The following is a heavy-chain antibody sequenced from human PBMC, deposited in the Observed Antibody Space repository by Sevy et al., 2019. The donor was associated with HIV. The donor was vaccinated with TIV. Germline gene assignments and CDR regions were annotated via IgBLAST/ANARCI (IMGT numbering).Heavy chain of an antibody. CDR1: GFNFINYG. Sequence: GESLKISCAASGFNFINYGMSWVRQAPGKGLEWVSVISGSGDTTNYPDSVKGRFVISRDNSKNTMYLQLNSLRAEDTAVYYCAKDIRVALVVPSPGYGMDVWGHGTSVTVSS. CDR3: AKDIRVALVVPSPGYGMDV. D-gene: IGHD2-15*01. CDR2: ISGSGDTT. V-gene: IGHV3-23*01. J-gene: IGHJ6*02.